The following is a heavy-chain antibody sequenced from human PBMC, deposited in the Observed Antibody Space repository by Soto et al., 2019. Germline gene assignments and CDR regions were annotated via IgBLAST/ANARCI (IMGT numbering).Heavy chain of an antibody. J-gene: IGHJ6*02. Sequence: SETLSLTCAVYGGSFSGYYWSWIRQPPGKGLEWIGEINHSGSTNYSPSLKSRVTISVDTSKNQFSLKLSSVTAADTAVYYCARWIAAAVWGMNVWGQGTTVTVSS. CDR1: GGSFSGYY. CDR3: ARWIAAAVWGMNV. V-gene: IGHV4-34*01. CDR2: INHSGST. D-gene: IGHD6-13*01.